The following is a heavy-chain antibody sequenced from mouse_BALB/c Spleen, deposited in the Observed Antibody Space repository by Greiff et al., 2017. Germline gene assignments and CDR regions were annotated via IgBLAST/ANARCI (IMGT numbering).Heavy chain of an antibody. J-gene: IGHJ2*01. V-gene: IGHV5-17*02. D-gene: IGHD2-1*01. CDR1: GFTFSSFG. CDR2: ISSGSSTI. Sequence: EVHLVESGGGLVQPGGSRKLSCAASGFTFSSFGMHWVRQAPEKGLEWVAYISSGSSTIYYADTVKGRFTISRDNPKNTLFLQMTSLRSEDTAMYYCARSSYGNYPYYFDYWGQGTTLTVSS. CDR3: ARSSYGNYPYYFDY.